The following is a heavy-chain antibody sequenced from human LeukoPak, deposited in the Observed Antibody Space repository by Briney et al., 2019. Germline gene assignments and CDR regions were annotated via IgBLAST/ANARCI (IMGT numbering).Heavy chain of an antibody. V-gene: IGHV3-23*01. J-gene: IGHJ5*02. CDR1: GFTFSSYA. Sequence: GGSLRLSCAASGFTFSSYAMSWVRQAPGKGLEWVSAISGSGGSTYYADSVKGRFTISRDNSNNTLYLQMNSLRAEDTAVYYCARTTVTTYNNWFDPWGQGTLVTVSS. D-gene: IGHD4-11*01. CDR3: ARTTVTTYNNWFDP. CDR2: ISGSGGST.